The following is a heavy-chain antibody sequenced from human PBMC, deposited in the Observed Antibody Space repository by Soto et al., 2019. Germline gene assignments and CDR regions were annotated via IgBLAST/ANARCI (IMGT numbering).Heavy chain of an antibody. V-gene: IGHV4-34*01. D-gene: IGHD1-26*01. J-gene: IGHJ5*02. CDR3: ASVGAVVWFDP. Sequence: QVQLQQWGAGLLKPSETLSLTCAVYGGSFSGYYWSWIRQPPGKGLEWIGEINHSGSTNYNPSLTSRVTISVDTSKNQFALKLSSVTAADTAVYYCASVGAVVWFDPWGQGTLVTVSS. CDR1: GGSFSGYY. CDR2: INHSGST.